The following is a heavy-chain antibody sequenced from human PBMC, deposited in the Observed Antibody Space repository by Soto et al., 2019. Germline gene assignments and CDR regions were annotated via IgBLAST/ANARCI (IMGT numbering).Heavy chain of an antibody. D-gene: IGHD3-10*01. CDR3: TVWGSGNDFGAA. Sequence: EVQLVESGGGLVQPGGSLRLSCAASGFTFSDHYMDWVRQAPGKGLEWVGRSKNKADSYTTEYAASVKGRFTISWDGSKNSLFLQMNSLKTEDTAVYYCTVWGSGNDFGAAWGQGILVTVSS. J-gene: IGHJ4*02. CDR2: SKNKADSYTT. V-gene: IGHV3-72*01. CDR1: GFTFSDHY.